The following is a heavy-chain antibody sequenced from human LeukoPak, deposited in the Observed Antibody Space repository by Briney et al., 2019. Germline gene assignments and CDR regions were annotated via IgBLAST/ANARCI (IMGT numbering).Heavy chain of an antibody. CDR1: GFTFSSYA. J-gene: IGHJ6*02. CDR2: ISGSGGST. Sequence: GGSLRLSCAAAGFTFSSYAMSWVRQAPGKGLEWVSAISGSGGSTYYADSVKGRFTISRDNSKNTLYLQMNSLRAEDTAVYYCAKSTYSGDYGYYYGMDVWGQGTTVTVSS. CDR3: AKSTYSGDYGYYYGMDV. V-gene: IGHV3-23*01. D-gene: IGHD4-17*01.